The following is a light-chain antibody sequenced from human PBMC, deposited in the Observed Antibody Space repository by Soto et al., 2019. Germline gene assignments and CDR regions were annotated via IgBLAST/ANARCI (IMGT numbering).Light chain of an antibody. CDR2: DAS. CDR3: QQYDNPVFT. V-gene: IGKV1-33*01. Sequence: DIQMTQSPSSLSASVGDRVTITCQASQDISNYLNWYQQKPGKAPKLLIYDASNLETGVPSRFSGSGSGTDSTFTISSLQPEDIATYYCQQYDNPVFTFGPGTKVDIK. CDR1: QDISNY. J-gene: IGKJ3*01.